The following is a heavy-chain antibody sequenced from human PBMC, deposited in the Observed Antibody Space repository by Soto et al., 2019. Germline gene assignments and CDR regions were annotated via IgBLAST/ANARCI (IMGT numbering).Heavy chain of an antibody. CDR2: IIPRFGTT. CDR3: ARGRGLYNSGRSQLDY. Sequence: QVQLVQSGAEVKKPGSSVRVSCKASGDTFSRYTVNWVRQAPRQGLEWMGGIIPRFGTTNYAPTLQGRVTITADESTNTVYMEVSSLRSEDTALYCCARGRGLYNSGRSQLDYWGQGTLLTVSS. J-gene: IGHJ4*02. CDR1: GDTFSRYT. D-gene: IGHD1-1*01. V-gene: IGHV1-69*01.